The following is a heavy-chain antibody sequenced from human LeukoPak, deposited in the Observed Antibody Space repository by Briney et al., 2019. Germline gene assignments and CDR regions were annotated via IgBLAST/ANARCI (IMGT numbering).Heavy chain of an antibody. CDR2: ISSNGGST. V-gene: IGHV3-64*01. CDR1: GFTFSSYA. D-gene: IGHD2-2*01. CDR3: ARECSSTSCYDY. Sequence: GGSLRLSCAASGFTFSSYAMHWVRQAPGKGLEYVSAISSNGGSTYYANSVKGRFTISRDNSKNTLYLQMGSLRAEDMAVYYCARECSSTSCYDYWGQGTLVTVSP. J-gene: IGHJ4*02.